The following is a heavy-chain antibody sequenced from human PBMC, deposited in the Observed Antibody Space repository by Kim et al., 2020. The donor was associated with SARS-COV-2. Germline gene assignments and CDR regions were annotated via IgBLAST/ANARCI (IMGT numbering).Heavy chain of an antibody. J-gene: IGHJ4*02. CDR2: ISGSGGST. D-gene: IGHD3-9*01. V-gene: IGHV3-23*01. CDR1: GFTVSTYA. CDR3: VKDRSGLAKVN. Sequence: GGSLRLSCVASGFTVSTYAMSWVRQAPGKGLEWVSAISGSGGSTYYADSVKGRFTISRDNSKNTLFLQMNSLRAEDTAVYYCVKDRSGLAKVNWGQGTLVTVSS.